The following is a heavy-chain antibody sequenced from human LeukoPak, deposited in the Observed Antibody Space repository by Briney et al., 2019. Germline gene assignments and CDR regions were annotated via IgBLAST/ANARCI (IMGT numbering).Heavy chain of an antibody. D-gene: IGHD6-6*01. V-gene: IGHV4-39*01. CDR2: IYYSRST. CDR1: GGSISSSSYY. J-gene: IGHJ4*02. CDR3: ASQDLIAARPRDY. Sequence: SETLSLTCTVSGGSISSSSYYWGWIRQPPGKGLEWLGSIYYSRSTYYNPSLKSRVTISVDTSKNQFSLKLSSVTAADTAVYYCASQDLIAARPRDYWGQGTLVTVSS.